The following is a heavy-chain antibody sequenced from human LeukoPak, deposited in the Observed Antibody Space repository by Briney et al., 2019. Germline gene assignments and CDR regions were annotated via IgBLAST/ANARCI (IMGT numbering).Heavy chain of an antibody. D-gene: IGHD6-19*01. CDR3: ARDAGYSSGCFVY. J-gene: IGHJ4*02. CDR2: ISSSSSTI. CDR1: GFTFSSYS. Sequence: GGSLRLSCAASGFTFSSYSMNWVRQAPGKGLEWVSYISSSSSTIYYADSVKGRFTISRDNAKNSLYLQMNSLRAEDTAVYYCARDAGYSSGCFVYWGQGTLVTVSS. V-gene: IGHV3-48*01.